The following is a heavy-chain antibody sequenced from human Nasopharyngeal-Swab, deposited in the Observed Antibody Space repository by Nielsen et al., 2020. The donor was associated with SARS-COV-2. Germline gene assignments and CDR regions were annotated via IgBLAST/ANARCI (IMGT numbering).Heavy chain of an antibody. V-gene: IGHV3-7*01. D-gene: IGHD3-9*01. Sequence: GESLKISCAASGFTFDNYWMNWVRQAPGKGLEWVANIKQDGSVTYYVDSVKGRFTISRDNAENSLYLQMNSLRAEGTAVYYCARDQVPHVLLYFGHMDVWGQGTTVTVSS. CDR2: IKQDGSVT. CDR1: GFTFDNYW. J-gene: IGHJ6*02. CDR3: ARDQVPHVLLYFGHMDV.